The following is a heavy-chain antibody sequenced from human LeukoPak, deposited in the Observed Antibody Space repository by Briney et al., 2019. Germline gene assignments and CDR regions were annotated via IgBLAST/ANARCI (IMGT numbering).Heavy chain of an antibody. CDR1: GGSISSGGYY. V-gene: IGHV4-31*03. Sequence: SETLSLTCTVSGGSISSGGYYWSWIRQHPRKGLEWIGYIYYSGSTYYNPSLKSRVTISVDTSKNQFSLKLSSVTAADTAVYYCARVHAFGTPDSSGYYYYFDYWGQGTLVTVSS. CDR3: ARVHAFGTPDSSGYYYYFDY. J-gene: IGHJ4*02. CDR2: IYYSGST. D-gene: IGHD3-22*01.